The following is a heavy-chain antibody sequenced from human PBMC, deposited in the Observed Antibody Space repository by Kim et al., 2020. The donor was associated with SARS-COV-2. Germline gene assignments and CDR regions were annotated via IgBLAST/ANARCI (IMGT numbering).Heavy chain of an antibody. V-gene: IGHV3-30*18. J-gene: IGHJ4*02. CDR1: GFTFSSYG. Sequence: GGSLRLSCAASGFTFSSYGMHWVRQAPGKGLEWVAVISYDGSNKYYADSVKGRFTISRDNSKNTLYLQMNSLRAEDTAVYYCAKEIAVAEDYFDYWGQGT. CDR3: AKEIAVAEDYFDY. D-gene: IGHD6-19*01. CDR2: ISYDGSNK.